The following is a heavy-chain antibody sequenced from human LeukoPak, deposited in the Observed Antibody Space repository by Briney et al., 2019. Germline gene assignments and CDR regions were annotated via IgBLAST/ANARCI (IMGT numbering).Heavy chain of an antibody. Sequence: ASVKVSCKASGYTFTGYYMHWVRQAPGQGLEWMGRINPNSGGTNYAQKFQGRVTMTRDTSISTAYMELSRLRSDNTAVYYCARYYYDSXVYFDXWGQGTLVTVX. D-gene: IGHD3-22*01. CDR1: GYTFTGYY. CDR2: INPNSGGT. V-gene: IGHV1-2*06. J-gene: IGHJ4*02. CDR3: ARYYYDSXVYFDX.